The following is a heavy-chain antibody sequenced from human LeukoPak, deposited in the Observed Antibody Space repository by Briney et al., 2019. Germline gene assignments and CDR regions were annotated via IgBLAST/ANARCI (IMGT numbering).Heavy chain of an antibody. CDR2: INWNGGRS. V-gene: IGHV3-20*04. CDR3: ARFITVIDYTPYYGMDV. J-gene: IGHJ6*02. CDR1: GFTLDDYG. D-gene: IGHD4-11*01. Sequence: GGSLRLPCAASGFTLDDYGMNWVRQAPGKGLEWVSGINWNGGRSGYADSVKGRFTISRDNAKNSLYLQMNSLRAEDTAVYYCARFITVIDYTPYYGMDVWGQGTTVTVSS.